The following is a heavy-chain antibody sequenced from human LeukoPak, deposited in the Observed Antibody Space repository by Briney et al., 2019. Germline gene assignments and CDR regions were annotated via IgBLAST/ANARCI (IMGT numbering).Heavy chain of an antibody. J-gene: IGHJ4*02. CDR3: ARGYSGSFYSRAFDY. CDR2: IYTSGIT. D-gene: IGHD1-26*01. CDR1: GDSISSGDYY. V-gene: IGHV4-61*09. Sequence: SETLSLTCTVSGDSISSGDYYWGWIRQPAGKGLEWLGHIYTSGITNYNPSLKSRVTLSVDTSKNQFSLKLSSVTAADTAVYYCARGYSGSFYSRAFDYWGQGTLVTVSS.